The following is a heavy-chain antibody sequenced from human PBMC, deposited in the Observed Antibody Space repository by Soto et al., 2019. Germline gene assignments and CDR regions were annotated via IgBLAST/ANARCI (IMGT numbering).Heavy chain of an antibody. Sequence: SETLSLTCTVSCGSISSGGYYWSWIRQHPGKGLEWIGYIYYSGSTYYNPSLKSRVTISVDTSKNQFSLKLSSVTAADTAVYYCARDRDYYDSSGTPTVNYYGMDVWGQGTTVTVSS. CDR1: CGSISSGGYY. CDR2: IYYSGST. J-gene: IGHJ6*02. CDR3: ARDRDYYDSSGTPTVNYYGMDV. D-gene: IGHD3-22*01. V-gene: IGHV4-31*03.